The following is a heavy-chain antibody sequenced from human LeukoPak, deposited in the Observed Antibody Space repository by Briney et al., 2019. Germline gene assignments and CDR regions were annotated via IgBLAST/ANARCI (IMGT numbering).Heavy chain of an antibody. CDR2: INPNSGGT. CDR3: ARPYYYDSSGYYRPHDAFDI. D-gene: IGHD3-22*01. CDR1: GYTFTDYY. Sequence: ASVKVSCKASGYTFTDYYVHWVRQAPGQGLEWMGWINPNSGGTNYAQKFQGRVTMTRDTSISTAYMELSRLRSDDTAVYYCARPYYYDSSGYYRPHDAFDIWGQGTMVTVSS. J-gene: IGHJ3*02. V-gene: IGHV1-2*02.